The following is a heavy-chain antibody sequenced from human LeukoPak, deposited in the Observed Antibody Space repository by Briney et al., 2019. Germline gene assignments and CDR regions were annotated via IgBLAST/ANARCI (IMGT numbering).Heavy chain of an antibody. Sequence: SVKVSCKASGYTFTSYAISWVRQAPGQGLEWMGRIIPILGIANYAQKFQGRVTITADKSTSTAYMELSSLRSEDTAVYYCARDFYPYYGDWAIFFDYWGQGTLVTVSS. CDR3: ARDFYPYYGDWAIFFDY. CDR1: GYTFTSYA. CDR2: IIPILGIA. J-gene: IGHJ4*02. D-gene: IGHD4-17*01. V-gene: IGHV1-69*04.